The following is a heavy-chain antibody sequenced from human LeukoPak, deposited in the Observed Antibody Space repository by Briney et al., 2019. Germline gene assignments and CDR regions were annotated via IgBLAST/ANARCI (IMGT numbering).Heavy chain of an antibody. Sequence: GASVKVSCKASGYTFTSYDINWVRQATGQGLEWMGWMNPNSGNTGYAQKFQGRVTMTRNTSISTAYMELSSLRSEDTAVYYCARGSRTYYDFWSGYYPEPHFDYWGQGTLATVSS. J-gene: IGHJ4*02. CDR1: GYTFTSYD. V-gene: IGHV1-8*01. CDR2: MNPNSGNT. CDR3: ARGSRTYYDFWSGYYPEPHFDY. D-gene: IGHD3-3*01.